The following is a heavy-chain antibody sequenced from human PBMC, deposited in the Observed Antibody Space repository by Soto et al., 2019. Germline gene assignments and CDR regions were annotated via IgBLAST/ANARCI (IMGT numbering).Heavy chain of an antibody. V-gene: IGHV3-15*07. CDR2: IKSKTDGGTT. CDR1: GFIFSNAW. D-gene: IGHD3-22*01. J-gene: IGHJ4*02. Sequence: EVQLVESGGGLVKPGGSLRLSCAASGFIFSNAWMNWVRQAPGKGLEWVGRIKSKTDGGTTDYAAPVKATFSIARDDSKNTVFLQMNSLKTEDTAVYYCTTDHPDSYDGSCYDHWGQGTLVTVAS. CDR3: TTDHPDSYDGSCYDH.